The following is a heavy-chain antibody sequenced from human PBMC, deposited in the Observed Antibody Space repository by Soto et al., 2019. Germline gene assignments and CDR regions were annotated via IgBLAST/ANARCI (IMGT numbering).Heavy chain of an antibody. CDR1: GGSISSYY. V-gene: IGHV4-59*08. Sequence: QVQLQESGPGLVKPSETLSLTCTVSGGSISSYYSSWIRQPPGKGLECIGYIYYSGSTNYNPSHKSRVTVSVGTSRVQFSLCGCSVAAADTLVYYWPRHGWGDLSCCDYCGQGSLVT. CDR3: PRHGWGDLSCCDY. CDR2: IYYSGST. J-gene: IGHJ4*02. D-gene: IGHD3-16*01.